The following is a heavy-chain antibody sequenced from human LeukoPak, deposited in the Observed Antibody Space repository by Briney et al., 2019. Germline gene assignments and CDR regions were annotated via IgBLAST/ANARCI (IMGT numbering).Heavy chain of an antibody. D-gene: IGHD4-11*01. CDR1: GFTFSSYS. CDR2: ISSSRSTI. V-gene: IGHV3-48*01. Sequence: PGGSLRLSCAASGFTFSSYSMNWVRQAPGKGLEWVSYISSSRSTIYYADSVKGRFTISRDNAKNSLYLQMNSLRAEDTAVYYCASLPLGRTTAAAYWGQGTLVTVSS. J-gene: IGHJ4*02. CDR3: ASLPLGRTTAAAY.